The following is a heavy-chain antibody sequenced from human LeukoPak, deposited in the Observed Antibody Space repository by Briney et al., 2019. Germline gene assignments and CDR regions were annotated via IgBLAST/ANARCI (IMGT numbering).Heavy chain of an antibody. J-gene: IGHJ4*02. V-gene: IGHV4-31*03. Sequence: PSETLSLTCTVSGGSISSGGYYWSWIRQHPGKGLEWIGYIYYSGSTYYNPSLKSRVTISVDTSKNQFSLKLSSVTAADTAVYYCARGYSSSWYYPHWNDYWGQGTLVTVSS. CDR2: IYYSGST. CDR1: GGSISSGGYY. D-gene: IGHD6-13*01. CDR3: ARGYSSSWYYPHWNDY.